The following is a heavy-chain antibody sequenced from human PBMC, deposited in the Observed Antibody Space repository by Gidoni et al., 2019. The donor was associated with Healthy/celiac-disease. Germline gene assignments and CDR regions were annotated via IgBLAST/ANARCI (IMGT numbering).Heavy chain of an antibody. Sequence: NYNPSLKSRVTISVDTSKNQFSLKLSSVTAADTAVYYCARDQMAAAGTIPLAGNGMDVWGQGTTVTVSS. J-gene: IGHJ6*02. D-gene: IGHD6-13*01. V-gene: IGHV4-59*01. CDR3: ARDQMAAAGTIPLAGNGMDV.